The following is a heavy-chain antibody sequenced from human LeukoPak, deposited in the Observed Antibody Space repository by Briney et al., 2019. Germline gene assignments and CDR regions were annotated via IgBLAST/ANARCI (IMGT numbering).Heavy chain of an antibody. V-gene: IGHV4-39*07. CDR3: ARGTLYSGWSYYFDY. CDR2: VYYSGTT. D-gene: IGHD6-19*01. J-gene: IGHJ4*02. CDR1: GGSISLSYYY. Sequence: SETLSLTCSVSGGSISLSYYYWGWIRQPPGKALGWIGSVYYSGTTSYNPSLKSRVTISVDMSKNHFSLRLSSVTAADTAMYYCARGTLYSGWSYYFDYWGQGSQVTVSS.